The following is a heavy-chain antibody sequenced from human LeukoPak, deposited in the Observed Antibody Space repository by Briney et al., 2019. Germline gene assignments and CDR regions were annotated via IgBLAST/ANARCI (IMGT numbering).Heavy chain of an antibody. CDR2: ISHSGST. CDR1: GGSFSGYY. J-gene: IGHJ4*02. D-gene: IGHD1-7*01. Sequence: SETLSLTCAVYGGSFSGYYWSWIRQPPGKGLEWIGEISHSGSTNYNPSLKSRVTISVDTSKNQFSLKLSSVTAADTAVYYCARNWNYWYYFDYWGQGTLVTVSS. CDR3: ARNWNYWYYFDY. V-gene: IGHV4-34*01.